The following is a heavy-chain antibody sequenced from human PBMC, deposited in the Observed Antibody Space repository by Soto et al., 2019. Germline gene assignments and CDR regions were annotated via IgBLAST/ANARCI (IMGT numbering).Heavy chain of an antibody. Sequence: QVHLVQSGAEMKKPGASVKVSCKTSGYSFTTYGITWVRQAPGQGLEWMGWISVHSGSTQSVQKLQGRVTMTTDTSTSTAYMELRSLRSDDTAVYYCARERQGRYVYWGQGTLVTVSS. D-gene: IGHD1-26*01. CDR2: ISVHSGST. CDR1: GYSFTTYG. CDR3: ARERQGRYVY. J-gene: IGHJ4*02. V-gene: IGHV1-18*01.